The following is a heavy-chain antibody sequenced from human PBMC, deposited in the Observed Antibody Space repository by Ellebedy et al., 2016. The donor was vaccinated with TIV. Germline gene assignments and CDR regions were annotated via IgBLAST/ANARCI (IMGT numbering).Heavy chain of an antibody. J-gene: IGHJ6*02. V-gene: IGHV4-39*07. CDR1: GGSISSSSYY. CDR2: IYYSGST. CDR3: ACGEDGMDV. D-gene: IGHD4-17*01. Sequence: GSLRLSXTVSGGSISSSSYYWGWIRQPPGKGLEWIGSIYYSGSTYYNPSLKSRVTISVDTSKNQFSLKLSSVTAADTAVYYCACGEDGMDVWGQGTTVTVSS.